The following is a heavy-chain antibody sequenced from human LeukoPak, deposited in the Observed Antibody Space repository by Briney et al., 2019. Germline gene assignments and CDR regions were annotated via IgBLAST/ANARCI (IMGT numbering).Heavy chain of an antibody. J-gene: IGHJ2*01. CDR3: AKSGSYQYWYFDL. Sequence: GGSLRLSCAASGFTFDDYAMHWVRQAPGKGLEWVSGISWNSGSIGYAVSVKGRFTISRDNAKNSLYLQMNSLRAEDTALYYCAKSGSYQYWYFDLWGRGTLVTVSS. CDR2: ISWNSGSI. CDR1: GFTFDDYA. V-gene: IGHV3-9*01. D-gene: IGHD1-26*01.